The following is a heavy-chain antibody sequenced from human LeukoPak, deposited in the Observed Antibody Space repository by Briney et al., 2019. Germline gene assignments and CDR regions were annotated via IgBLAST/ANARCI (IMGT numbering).Heavy chain of an antibody. Sequence: GGSLRLSCAASGFTFSNYWMHWVRQAPGKGLVWVSRINSDGSSTSYADSVKGRFTISRDNAKNTLYLQMNSLRAEDTAVYYCARVSSGTYFGYYYYYMDVWGKGTTVTVSS. V-gene: IGHV3-74*01. CDR1: GFTFSNYW. J-gene: IGHJ6*03. CDR2: INSDGSST. CDR3: ARVSSGTYFGYYYYYMDV. D-gene: IGHD3-22*01.